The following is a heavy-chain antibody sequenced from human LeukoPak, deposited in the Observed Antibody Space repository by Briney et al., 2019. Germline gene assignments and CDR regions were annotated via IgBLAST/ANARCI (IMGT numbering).Heavy chain of an antibody. CDR1: GGSISSGSYY. CDR3: ASQYYDFWSGYSDAFDI. CDR2: IYTSGST. Sequence: SETLSLTGTVSGGSISSGSYYWSWIRQPAGKGLEWIGRIYTSGSTNYNPSLKSRVTISVDTSKNQFSLKLSSVTAADTAVYYCASQYYDFWSGYSDAFDIRGQGTMVTVSS. J-gene: IGHJ3*02. V-gene: IGHV4-61*02. D-gene: IGHD3-3*01.